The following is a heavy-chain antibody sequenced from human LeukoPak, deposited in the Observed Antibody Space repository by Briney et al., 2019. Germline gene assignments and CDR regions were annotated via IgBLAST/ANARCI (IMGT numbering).Heavy chain of an antibody. J-gene: IGHJ4*02. Sequence: GGSLRLSCAASGVTFSSYSMNWVRQAPGKGLEWVSSISSSSSYIYYADSVKGRFTISRDNAKNSLYLQMNSLRAEDTAVYYCAREIAVAGPYYFDYWGQGTLVTVSS. CDR1: GVTFSSYS. D-gene: IGHD6-19*01. CDR3: AREIAVAGPYYFDY. CDR2: ISSSSSYI. V-gene: IGHV3-21*01.